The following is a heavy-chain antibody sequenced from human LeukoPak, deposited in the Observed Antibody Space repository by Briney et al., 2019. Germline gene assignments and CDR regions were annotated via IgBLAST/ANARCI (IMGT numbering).Heavy chain of an antibody. CDR1: GFTFSSYR. J-gene: IGHJ4*02. D-gene: IGHD5-18*01. V-gene: IGHV3-21*01. Sequence: GGSLRLSCAASGFTFSSYRMIWVRQAPGKGLEWVSSISSSSSYIYYADSVKGRFTISRDNAKNSLYLQMNSLRAEDTAVYYCARDREFGGYSLAPHDYWGQGTLVTVSS. CDR3: ARDREFGGYSLAPHDY. CDR2: ISSSSSYI.